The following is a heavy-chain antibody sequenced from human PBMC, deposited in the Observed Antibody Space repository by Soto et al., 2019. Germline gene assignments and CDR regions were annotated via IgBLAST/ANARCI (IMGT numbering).Heavy chain of an antibody. J-gene: IGHJ4*02. V-gene: IGHV4-59*08. CDR2: IYYSGST. CDR3: ARHHSSWYYYKYFDY. D-gene: IGHD6-13*01. Sequence: PSETLSLTCTVSGGSISSYYWSWIRQPPGKGLEWIGYIYYSGSTNYNPSLKSRVTISVDTSKNQFSLKLSSVTAADTAVYYCARHHSSWYYYKYFDYWGQGTLVTVSS. CDR1: GGSISSYY.